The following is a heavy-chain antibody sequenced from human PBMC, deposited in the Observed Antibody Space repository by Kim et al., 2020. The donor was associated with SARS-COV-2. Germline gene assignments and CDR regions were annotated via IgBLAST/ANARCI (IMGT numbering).Heavy chain of an antibody. CDR2: IYAGNGNT. V-gene: IGHV1-3*01. CDR1: GYTFTSYA. J-gene: IGHJ4*02. CDR3: ARTYSSGWPLDY. Sequence: ASVKVSCKASGYTFTSYAMHWVRQAPGQRLEWMGWIYAGNGNTKYSQKFQGRVTITRDTSASTAYMELSSLRSEDTAVYYCARTYSSGWPLDYWGQGTLV. D-gene: IGHD6-19*01.